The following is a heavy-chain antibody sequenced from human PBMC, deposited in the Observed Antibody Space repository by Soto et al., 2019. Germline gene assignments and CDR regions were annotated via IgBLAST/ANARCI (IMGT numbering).Heavy chain of an antibody. V-gene: IGHV1-8*01. CDR3: ARDHRYNWNDEGWFDP. CDR2: LNPNSGNT. D-gene: IGHD1-20*01. CDR1: GYMFSTYD. J-gene: IGHJ5*02. Sequence: QVQLVQSGAEVKKPGASVKVSCKASGYMFSTYDINWVRQAPGQGLEWMGWLNPNSGNTGYAQKFQGRVTMTRNTYINTAYIEVSSLGSDDTAVYYCARDHRYNWNDEGWFDPWGQGTLFTVSS.